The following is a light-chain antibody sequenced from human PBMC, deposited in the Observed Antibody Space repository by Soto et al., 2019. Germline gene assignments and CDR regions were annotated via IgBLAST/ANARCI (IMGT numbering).Light chain of an antibody. V-gene: IGKV1-39*01. CDR1: PPISVY. CDR2: AAS. CDR3: QQSYSSPPT. Sequence: DIRMTQSPSPLSAFAGDTVTITCQTGPPISVYLNWYQQKPGKAPTLLISAASSLQSGVPSRFSGSRSGPDFTLTISSLQPEDFATYYCQQSYSSPPTFGQGTKVDIK. J-gene: IGKJ1*01.